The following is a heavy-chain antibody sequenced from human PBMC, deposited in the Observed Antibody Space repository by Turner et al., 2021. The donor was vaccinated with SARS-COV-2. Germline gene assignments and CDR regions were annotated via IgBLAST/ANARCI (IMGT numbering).Heavy chain of an antibody. Sequence: QVQLQESGPGLVRPSETLSLTCTVSGASVTTYYWSWIRQPAGKGLEYIGRICASGTTTYNPSFKTRVTMSLDTSKNQFSLNLSSVTAADTAVYYCARDLIGSSVGNLLRDTWGQGALVIVSS. CDR1: GASVTTYY. CDR3: ARDLIGSSVGNLLRDT. D-gene: IGHD3-22*01. J-gene: IGHJ5*02. V-gene: IGHV4-4*07. CDR2: ICASGTT.